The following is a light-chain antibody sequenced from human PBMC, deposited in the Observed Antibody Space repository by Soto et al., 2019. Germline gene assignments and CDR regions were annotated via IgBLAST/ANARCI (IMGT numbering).Light chain of an antibody. CDR3: SSFTNTYSYV. J-gene: IGLJ1*01. Sequence: QSALTQPASVSGSPGQSITISCTGTSGDVGAHDFVSWYQHHPGKAPRLVIYDVNRRPAGASNRFSGSKSGSTASLTTSTLQAEDEADYYCSSFTNTYSYVFGTGTKVTVL. V-gene: IGLV2-14*01. CDR1: SGDVGAHDF. CDR2: DVN.